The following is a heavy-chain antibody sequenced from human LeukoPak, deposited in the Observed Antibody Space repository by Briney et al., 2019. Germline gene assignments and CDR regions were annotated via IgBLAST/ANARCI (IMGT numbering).Heavy chain of an antibody. J-gene: IGHJ6*03. Sequence: SVKVSCKASGGTFSSYAISWVRQARGQRLEWIGWIVVGSGNTNYAQKFQERVTITRDMSTSTAYMELSSLRSEDTAVYYCAAGPYYDSSGYYYQTRYYYYMDVWGKGTTVTVSS. V-gene: IGHV1-58*02. CDR3: AAGPYYDSSGYYYQTRYYYYMDV. D-gene: IGHD3-22*01. CDR1: GGTFSSYA. CDR2: IVVGSGNT.